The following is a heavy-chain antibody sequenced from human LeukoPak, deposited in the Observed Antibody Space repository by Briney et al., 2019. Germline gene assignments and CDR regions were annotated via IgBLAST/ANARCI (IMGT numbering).Heavy chain of an antibody. D-gene: IGHD6-19*01. Sequence: GGSLRLSCAASGFTFSSYGMHWVRQAPGKGLEWVAVISYDGSNKYYADSVKGRFTISRDNSKNTLYLQMNSLRAEDTAVYYCAKEDSSGWSYYFDYWGQGTPVTVSS. CDR1: GFTFSSYG. CDR3: AKEDSSGWSYYFDY. J-gene: IGHJ4*02. V-gene: IGHV3-30*18. CDR2: ISYDGSNK.